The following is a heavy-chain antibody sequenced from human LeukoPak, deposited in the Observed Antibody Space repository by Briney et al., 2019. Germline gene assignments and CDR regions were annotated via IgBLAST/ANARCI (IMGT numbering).Heavy chain of an antibody. CDR2: IRYDGSNK. CDR3: AKAGGSKYDFWSGYYSNWFDP. J-gene: IGHJ5*02. V-gene: IGHV3-30*02. CDR1: GFTFSSYG. Sequence: GGSLRLSCAASGFTFSSYGMHWVRQAPGKGLEWVAFIRYDGSNKYYADSVKGRFTISRDNSKNTLYLQMNSLRAEDTAVYYCAKAGGSKYDFWSGYYSNWFDPWGQGTLVTVSS. D-gene: IGHD3-3*01.